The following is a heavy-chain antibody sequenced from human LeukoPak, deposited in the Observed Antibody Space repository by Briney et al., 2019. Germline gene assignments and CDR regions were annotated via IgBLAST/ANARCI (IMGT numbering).Heavy chain of an antibody. CDR2: IWYDGSNK. CDR1: GFTFSSYG. CDR3: ARGGFVDYDSSVYSPFFDY. J-gene: IGHJ4*02. D-gene: IGHD3-22*01. Sequence: GRSLRLSCAASGFTFSSYGMHWVRQAPGKGLEWVAVIWYDGSNKYYADSVKGRFTISRDNSKNTLYLQMNSLRAEDTAVYYCARGGFVDYDSSVYSPFFDYWGKETLVTVSS. V-gene: IGHV3-33*01.